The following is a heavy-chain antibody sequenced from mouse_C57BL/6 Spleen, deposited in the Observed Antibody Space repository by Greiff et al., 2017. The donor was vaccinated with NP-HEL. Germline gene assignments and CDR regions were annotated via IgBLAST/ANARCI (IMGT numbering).Heavy chain of an antibody. Sequence: EVKLEESGGGLVQPGGSMKLSCAASGFTFSDACMDWVRQSPEKGLEWFAEIRNKANNHATYYAESVQGWFTISRDDSKSSVYLQMNSLRAEDTGIYYCTMIYYDYDGFAYWGQGTLVTVSA. J-gene: IGHJ3*01. CDR1: GFTFSDAC. D-gene: IGHD2-4*01. V-gene: IGHV6-6*01. CDR2: IRNKANNHAT. CDR3: TMIYYDYDGFAY.